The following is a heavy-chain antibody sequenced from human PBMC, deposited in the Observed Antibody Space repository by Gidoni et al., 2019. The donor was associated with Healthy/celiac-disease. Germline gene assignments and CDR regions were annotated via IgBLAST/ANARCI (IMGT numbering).Heavy chain of an antibody. D-gene: IGHD6-6*01. CDR1: GFTFRSYS. CDR2: ISSSSSYI. Sequence: EVQLVESGGGLVKPGGSLRLSCAASGFTFRSYSMNWVRQAPGKGLEWVSSISSSSSYIYYADSVKGRFTISRDNAKNSLYLQMNSLRAEDTAVYYCARGRQLVRGDYWGQGTLVTVSS. V-gene: IGHV3-21*01. J-gene: IGHJ4*02. CDR3: ARGRQLVRGDY.